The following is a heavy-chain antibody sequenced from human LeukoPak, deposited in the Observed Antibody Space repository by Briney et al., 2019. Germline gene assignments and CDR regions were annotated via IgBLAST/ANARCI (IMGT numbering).Heavy chain of an antibody. CDR1: GYSFTDYY. CDR2: INPNSGGT. D-gene: IGHD2-21*01. Sequence: VASVKVSCKTSGYSFTDYYMHWVRRAPGQGLEWMGWINPNSGGTSSAQKFQGRVTLTRDTSITTVYMEVSWLTSDDTAIYYCARADRLHGGPYLIGPWGQGTLVTVSS. V-gene: IGHV1-2*02. CDR3: ARADRLHGGPYLIGP. J-gene: IGHJ5*02.